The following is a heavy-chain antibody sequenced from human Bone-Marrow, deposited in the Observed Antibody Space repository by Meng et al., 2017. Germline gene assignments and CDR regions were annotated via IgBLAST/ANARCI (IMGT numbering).Heavy chain of an antibody. V-gene: IGHV1-8*02. D-gene: IGHD5-24*01. Sequence: ASVKVSCKASGYTFTSYDINWVRQATGQGLEWMGWMNPNSGNTGYAQKFQGRVTMTRNTSISTAYMELSSLRSEDTAVYYCARVGAIEMATIRGWDYCYGMDVWGQGTTVTVSS. CDR2: MNPNSGNT. CDR3: ARVGAIEMATIRGWDYCYGMDV. J-gene: IGHJ6*02. CDR1: GYTFTSYD.